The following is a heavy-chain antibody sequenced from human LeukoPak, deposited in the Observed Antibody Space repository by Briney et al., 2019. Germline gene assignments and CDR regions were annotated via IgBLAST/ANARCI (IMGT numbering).Heavy chain of an antibody. D-gene: IGHD1-14*01. V-gene: IGHV4-4*01. CDR2: MSRDGTT. CDR3: ASRWDVTGEPC. J-gene: IGHJ4*01. CDR1: GGSISSCTW. Sequence: AETLSLTCAVSGGSISSCTWWTWLRQPPGRGLEWIGEMSRDGTTNYNPSLKSRVTVSLDKTKNQFSLNLYSVTAADTAVYFCASRWDVTGEPCCGQRDLFSASS.